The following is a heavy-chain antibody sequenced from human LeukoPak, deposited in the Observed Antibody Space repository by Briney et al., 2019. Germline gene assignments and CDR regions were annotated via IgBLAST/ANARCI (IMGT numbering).Heavy chain of an antibody. CDR3: ARSNQADDY. V-gene: IGHV3-74*01. J-gene: IGHJ4*02. D-gene: IGHD1-14*01. CDR2: INPGGSSI. Sequence: GRSLRLSCAASGFTFSSYWMHWVLQVPGKGLVWVARINPGGSSITYADSVEGRFTISRDNAKNTLYLQMDSLRAEDTGVYYCARSNQADDYWGQGTLVTVSS. CDR1: GFTFSSYW.